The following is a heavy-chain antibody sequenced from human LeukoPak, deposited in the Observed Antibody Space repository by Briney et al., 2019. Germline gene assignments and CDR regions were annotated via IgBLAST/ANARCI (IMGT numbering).Heavy chain of an antibody. J-gene: IGHJ4*02. V-gene: IGHV3-74*01. CDR3: ARGGYSGSYYRFS. D-gene: IGHD3-22*01. Sequence: PGGSLRLSCAASGLTFSDYWMHWVRQVPGKGLVWLSRISKEGDNAVYADSAKGRFTMSRDNAKKTVYLQLTTLRPEDTAVYYCARGGYSGSYYRFSWGQGTLVTVSS. CDR1: GLTFSDYW. CDR2: ISKEGDNA.